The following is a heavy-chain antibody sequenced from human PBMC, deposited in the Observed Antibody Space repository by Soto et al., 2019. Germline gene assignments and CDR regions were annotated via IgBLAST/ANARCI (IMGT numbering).Heavy chain of an antibody. CDR2: INPSGGST. CDR1: GYTFTSYY. Sequence: GASVKVSCKASGYTFTSYYMHWVRQAPGQGLEWMGIINPSGGSTSYAQKFQGRVTMTRDTSTSTVYMELSSLRSEDTAVYYCARLHYYDSSGYWGHDAFDIWGQGTMVTVS. D-gene: IGHD3-22*01. CDR3: ARLHYYDSSGYWGHDAFDI. J-gene: IGHJ3*02. V-gene: IGHV1-46*03.